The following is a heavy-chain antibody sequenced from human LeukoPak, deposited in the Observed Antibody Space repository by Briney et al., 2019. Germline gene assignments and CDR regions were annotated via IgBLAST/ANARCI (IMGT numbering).Heavy chain of an antibody. D-gene: IGHD1-26*01. J-gene: IGHJ3*02. CDR3: ARLVQTLGASDAFDI. Sequence: GESLKISCKGSGYSFTSYWIGWVRQMPGKGLEWMGIIYPGDSDTGYSPSFQGQVTISADKSISTAYLQWSSLKASDTAMYYCARLVQTLGASDAFDIWGQGTMVTVSS. CDR2: IYPGDSDT. CDR1: GYSFTSYW. V-gene: IGHV5-51*01.